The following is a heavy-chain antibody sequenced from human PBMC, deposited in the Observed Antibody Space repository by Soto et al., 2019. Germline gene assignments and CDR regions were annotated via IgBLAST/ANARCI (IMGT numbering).Heavy chain of an antibody. V-gene: IGHV4-4*02. CDR3: AKDAPNTGPFDS. CDR1: GFSISRPHW. J-gene: IGHJ4*02. D-gene: IGHD7-27*01. CDR2: IYHSGGT. Sequence: QVQLRESGPGLVKPSGTLSLTCAVSGFSISRPHWWSWVRQPPGKGLEWLGEIYHSGGTNYNPSLKSRLTISIDTSKNQFSLKLTSVTAADTAVYYCAKDAPNTGPFDSWGQGTLVTISS.